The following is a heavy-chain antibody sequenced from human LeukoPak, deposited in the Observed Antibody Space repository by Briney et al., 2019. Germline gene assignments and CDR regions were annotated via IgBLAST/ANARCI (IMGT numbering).Heavy chain of an antibody. CDR1: GYTFTSYY. CDR2: INPSGGST. J-gene: IGHJ4*02. D-gene: IGHD3-3*01. Sequence: GASVTVSCKASGYTFTSYYMHWVRQAPGQGLEWMGQINPSGGSTSYAQKFQGRVTMTRDTSTSTVYMELSSLRSEDTAVYYCAREEIERYYDFWSGRKHFDYWGQGTLVTVSS. CDR3: AREEIERYYDFWSGRKHFDY. V-gene: IGHV1-46*01.